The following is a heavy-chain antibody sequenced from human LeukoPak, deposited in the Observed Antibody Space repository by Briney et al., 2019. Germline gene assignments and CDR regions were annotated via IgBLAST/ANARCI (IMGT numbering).Heavy chain of an antibody. CDR2: MNPNSGNT. D-gene: IGHD6-13*01. CDR1: GGTFSSYA. V-gene: IGHV1-8*02. Sequence: ASVKVSCKASGGTFSSYAINWVRQATGQGLEWMGWMNPNSGNTGYAQKFQGRVTMTRNTSISTAYMELSSLRSEDTAVYYCARDLSSSWLGYYYYYYGMDVWGQGTTVTVSS. CDR3: ARDLSSSWLGYYYYYYGMDV. J-gene: IGHJ6*02.